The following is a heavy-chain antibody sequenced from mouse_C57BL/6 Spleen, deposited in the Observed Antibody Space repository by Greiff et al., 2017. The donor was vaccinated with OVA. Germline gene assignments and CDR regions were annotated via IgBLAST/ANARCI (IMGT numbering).Heavy chain of an antibody. D-gene: IGHD2-4*01. V-gene: IGHV14-4*01. CDR3: TGGLRAWFAY. Sequence: EVQVVESGAELVRPGALVKLSCTASGFNIKDDYMHWVKQRPEQGLEWIGWIDPENGDTEYASKFQGKATITADTSSNTAYLQLSSLTSEDTAVYYCTGGLRAWFAYWGQGTLVTVSA. J-gene: IGHJ3*01. CDR2: IDPENGDT. CDR1: GFNIKDDY.